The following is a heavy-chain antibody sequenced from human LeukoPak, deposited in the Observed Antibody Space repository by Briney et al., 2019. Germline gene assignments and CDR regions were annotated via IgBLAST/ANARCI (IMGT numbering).Heavy chain of an antibody. D-gene: IGHD5-12*01. J-gene: IGHJ4*02. Sequence: PGGSPRLSYAASGFTLSRYAMHRVRQAPGKGIESVSVISYDGRNKYYADSVKRRFTISRDNSKNTLYLQMNSLRAEDTAVYYCARSRSGYGFDYWGQGTLVTVSS. CDR3: ARSRSGYGFDY. V-gene: IGHV3-30*01. CDR2: ISYDGRNK. CDR1: GFTLSRYA.